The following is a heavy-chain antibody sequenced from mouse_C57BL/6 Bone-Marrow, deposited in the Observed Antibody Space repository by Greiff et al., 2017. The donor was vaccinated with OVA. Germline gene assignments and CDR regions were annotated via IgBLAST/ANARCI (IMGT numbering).Heavy chain of an antibody. Sequence: VKVVESGAELARPGASVKLSCKASGYTFTSYGISWVKQRTGQGLEWIGEIYPRSGNTYYNEKFKGKATLTADKSSSTAYMELRSLTSEDSAVYFCGSSYVFGVWGTGTTVTVSS. J-gene: IGHJ1*03. D-gene: IGHD1-1*01. CDR3: GSSYVFGV. CDR2: IYPRSGNT. CDR1: GYTFTSYG. V-gene: IGHV1-81*01.